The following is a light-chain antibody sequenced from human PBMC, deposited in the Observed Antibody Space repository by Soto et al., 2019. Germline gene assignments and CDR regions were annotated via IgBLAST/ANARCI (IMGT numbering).Light chain of an antibody. CDR1: SGYSNYK. CDR2: VGTGGIVG. V-gene: IGLV9-49*01. Sequence: QPVLTQPPSASASLGASVTLTCTLSSGYSNYKVDWYQQRPGKGPRFVMRVGTGGIVGSKGDGIPDRFSVLGSGLNRYLTIKNIQEEEESDYPWGADLGSGSNFVYRRGFGGGTKLTVL. CDR3: GADLGSGSNFVYRRG. J-gene: IGLJ3*02.